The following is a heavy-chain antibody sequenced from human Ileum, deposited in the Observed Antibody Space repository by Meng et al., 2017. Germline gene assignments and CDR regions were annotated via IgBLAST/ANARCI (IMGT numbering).Heavy chain of an antibody. CDR1: GDSVSSNSVV. Sequence: SQTRSLTGAISGDSVSSNSVVWHWIRQSPSRGLEWLGRTYYRSKWYNDFAASVRSRITINPDTSKNQFSLQLNSVTLEDTAVYYCARDLSGGTGSHRWLDPWGQGTLVTVSS. J-gene: IGHJ5*02. D-gene: IGHD3-10*01. V-gene: IGHV6-1*01. CDR3: ARDLSGGTGSHRWLDP. CDR2: TYYRSKWYN.